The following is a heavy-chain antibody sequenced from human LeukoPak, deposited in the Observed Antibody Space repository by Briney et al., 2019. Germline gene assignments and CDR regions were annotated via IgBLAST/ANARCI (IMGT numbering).Heavy chain of an antibody. Sequence: PGGSLRLSCAASGFTVSRNYMSWVRQAPGKGLEWVSVLYSGGSTNYADSVKGRFTISRDNSKNTLYPQMNSLRAEDTAIYYCAKLFESGTYNNFFHYWGQGTLVTVFS. CDR1: GFTVSRNY. V-gene: IGHV3-53*01. D-gene: IGHD3-10*01. CDR2: LYSGGST. CDR3: AKLFESGTYNNFFHY. J-gene: IGHJ4*02.